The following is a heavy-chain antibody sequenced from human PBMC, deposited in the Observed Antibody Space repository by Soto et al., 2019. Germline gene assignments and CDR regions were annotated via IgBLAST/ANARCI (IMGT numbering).Heavy chain of an antibody. D-gene: IGHD6-6*01. CDR2: IFYSGST. V-gene: IGHV4-39*07. CDR1: GGSISSSSYY. CDR3: ARGSSIAGLYYGMDV. J-gene: IGHJ6*02. Sequence: SETLSLTCTVSGGSISSSSYYWGWIRQPPGKGLEWIGSIFYSGSTYYNPSLKSRVTISVDTSKNQFSLKLSSVTAADTAVYYCARGSSIAGLYYGMDVWGQGTTVTVS.